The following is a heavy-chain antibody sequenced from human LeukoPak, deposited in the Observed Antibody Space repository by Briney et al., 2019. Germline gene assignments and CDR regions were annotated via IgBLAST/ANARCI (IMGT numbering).Heavy chain of an antibody. V-gene: IGHV3-74*01. J-gene: IGHJ4*02. Sequence: GGSLRLSCGASGFTFSSYWMHWVRQAPGKGLVWVSRINSDGSSTNYAYSVKGRFAISRDNAKNTLYLQMNSLRAEDTAVYYCTTGGYTYGSLVDYWGQGTLVTVSS. CDR1: GFTFSSYW. CDR2: INSDGSST. CDR3: TTGGYTYGSLVDY. D-gene: IGHD5-18*01.